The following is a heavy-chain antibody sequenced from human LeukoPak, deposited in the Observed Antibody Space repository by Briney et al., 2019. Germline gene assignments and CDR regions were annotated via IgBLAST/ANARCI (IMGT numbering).Heavy chain of an antibody. CDR2: IYYSGST. CDR3: ARGGGGLYGSAFDY. J-gene: IGHJ4*02. D-gene: IGHD3-10*01. CDR1: GGSISSYY. V-gene: IGHV4-59*01. Sequence: SETLSLTCTVSGGSISSYYWTWIRQPPGKGLEWIGYIYYSGSTNYNPSLKSRVTISVDTSKNQFSLKLSSVTAADTAVYYCARGGGGLYGSAFDYWGQGTLVTVSS.